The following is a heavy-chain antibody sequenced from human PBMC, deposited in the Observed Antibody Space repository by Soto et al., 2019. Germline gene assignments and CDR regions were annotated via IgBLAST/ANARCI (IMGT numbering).Heavy chain of an antibody. J-gene: IGHJ4*02. Sequence: NPSETLSLTCTVSGGSISSYYWSWIRQPPGKGLEWIGYIYYSGSTNYNPSLKSRVTISVDTSKNQFSLKLSSVTAADTAVYYCARGTSYYYDSSGYWFFDYWGQGTLVTVSS. D-gene: IGHD3-22*01. CDR3: ARGTSYYYDSSGYWFFDY. CDR1: GGSISSYY. CDR2: IYYSGST. V-gene: IGHV4-59*01.